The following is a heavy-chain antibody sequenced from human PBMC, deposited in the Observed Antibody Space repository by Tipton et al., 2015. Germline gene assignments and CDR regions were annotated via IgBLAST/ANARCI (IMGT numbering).Heavy chain of an antibody. J-gene: IGHJ6*02. CDR3: ARDLEHGMDV. V-gene: IGHV4-38-2*02. CDR1: AYSISTDYY. D-gene: IGHD5-24*01. CDR2: ISHSGST. Sequence: TLSLTCAVSAYSISTDYYWVWIRQPPGKGLEWIGTISHSGSTYYTPSLKSRVTISADTSKNQFSLRLSSVTAADTAVYYCARDLEHGMDVWGQGTTVTVSS.